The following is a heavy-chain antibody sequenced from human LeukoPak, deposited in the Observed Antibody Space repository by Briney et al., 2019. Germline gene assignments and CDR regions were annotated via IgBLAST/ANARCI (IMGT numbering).Heavy chain of an antibody. CDR2: TYYRSKWYS. D-gene: IGHD5-24*01. CDR1: GDSVSSNSTA. V-gene: IGHV6-1*01. CDR3: ARGGQGDGYSADEAFDM. Sequence: SQTLSLTCAISGDSVSSNSTACNWIRQSPSRGLEWLGRTYYRSKWYSDYAVSVRSRITINPDTSKNQFSLQLNSVTPEDTAVYYCARGGQGDGYSADEAFDMWGQGTMVTVSS. J-gene: IGHJ3*02.